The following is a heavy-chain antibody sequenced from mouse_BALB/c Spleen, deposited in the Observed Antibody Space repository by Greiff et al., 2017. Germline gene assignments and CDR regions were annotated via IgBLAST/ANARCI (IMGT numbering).Heavy chain of an antibody. Sequence: EVKLQESGGGLVQPGGSLKLSCAASGFDFSRYWMSWVRQAPGKGLEWIGEINPDSSTINYTPSLKDKFIISRDNAKNTLYLQMSKVRSEDTALYYCARECPDGSYDYAMDYWGQGTSVTVSS. CDR2: INPDSSTI. CDR3: ARECPDGSYDYAMDY. V-gene: IGHV4-1*02. J-gene: IGHJ4*01. CDR1: GFDFSRYW. D-gene: IGHD1-1*02.